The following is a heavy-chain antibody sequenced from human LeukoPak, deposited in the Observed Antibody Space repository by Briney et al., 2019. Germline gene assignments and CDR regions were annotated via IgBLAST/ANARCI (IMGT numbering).Heavy chain of an antibody. J-gene: IGHJ6*03. CDR1: GFTFSSYE. V-gene: IGHV3-48*03. CDR2: ISSSGSTI. CDR3: AKGGSDYMDV. Sequence: HAGGSLRLSCAASGFTFSSYEMNWVRQAPGKGLEWVSYISSSGSTIYYADSVKGRFTISRDNSKNTLYLQMNSLRAEDTAVYYCAKGGSDYMDVWGKGTTVTVSS.